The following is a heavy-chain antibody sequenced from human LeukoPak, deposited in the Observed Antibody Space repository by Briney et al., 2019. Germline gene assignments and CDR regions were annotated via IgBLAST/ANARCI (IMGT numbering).Heavy chain of an antibody. CDR3: ARDRNSGYELDY. V-gene: IGHV4-30-4*01. Sequence: PSETLSLTCTVSGVSIRNGNYCWSWIRQPPGKGLEWIGNIYFSGSTDYNPSLRSRVSISVDMSKNQFSLNLNSVTAADTAVYYCARDRNSGYELDYWGQGTLVTVSS. D-gene: IGHD5-12*01. CDR2: IYFSGST. J-gene: IGHJ4*02. CDR1: GVSIRNGNYC.